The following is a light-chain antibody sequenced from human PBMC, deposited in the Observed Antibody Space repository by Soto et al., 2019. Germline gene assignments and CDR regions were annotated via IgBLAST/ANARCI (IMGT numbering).Light chain of an antibody. V-gene: IGKV2-28*01. CDR3: QQSYSTPPFT. J-gene: IGKJ3*01. CDR1: QSLLHSNGYNY. Sequence: DIVMTQSPLSLPVTPGEPASISCRSSQSLLHSNGYNYLDWYLQKPGQSPQLLIYLGSNRASGGPDRFSGSGSGTDFTLTISSLQPEDFATYYCQQSYSTPPFTFGPGTKVDIK. CDR2: LGS.